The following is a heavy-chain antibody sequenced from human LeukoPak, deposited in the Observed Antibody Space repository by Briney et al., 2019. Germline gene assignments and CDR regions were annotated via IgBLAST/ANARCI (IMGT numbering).Heavy chain of an antibody. J-gene: IGHJ4*02. CDR3: AKDVKSSFWFDY. Sequence: PGGSLRLSCAASGFTFSSYAMSWVRQAPGKGLEWVSAISGSGGSTYYADSVKGRFTISRDNFKNTLYLQMNSLRAEDTAVYYCAKDVKSSFWFDYWGQGTLVTVSS. CDR1: GFTFSSYA. CDR2: ISGSGGST. V-gene: IGHV3-23*01. D-gene: IGHD2/OR15-2a*01.